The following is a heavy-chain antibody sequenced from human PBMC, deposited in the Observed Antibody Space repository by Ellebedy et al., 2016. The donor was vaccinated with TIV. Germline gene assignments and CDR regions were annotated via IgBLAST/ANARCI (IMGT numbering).Heavy chain of an antibody. D-gene: IGHD6-13*01. CDR3: AKSRWGAGIAAPTNN. Sequence: PGGSLRLSCEASGFTFATYAMTWVRQAPGKGLEWVSGLTGAGVGTYYADSVKGRFTLSRDNSKNTLYLQMNSLRAEDTAVYYCAKSRWGAGIAAPTNNWGQGTLVTVSS. CDR1: GFTFATYA. V-gene: IGHV3-23*01. CDR2: LTGAGVGT. J-gene: IGHJ4*02.